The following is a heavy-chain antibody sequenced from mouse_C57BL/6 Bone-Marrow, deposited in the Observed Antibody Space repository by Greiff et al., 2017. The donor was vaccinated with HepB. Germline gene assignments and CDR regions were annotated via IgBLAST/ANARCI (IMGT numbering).Heavy chain of an antibody. CDR1: GFNIKDDY. D-gene: IGHD1-1*01. J-gene: IGHJ3*01. CDR2: IDPENGDT. Sequence: EVQLQQSGAELVRPGASVKLSCTASGFNIKDDYMHWVKQRPEQGLEWIGWIDPENGDTEYASKFQGKATITADTSSNTAYLQLSSLTSEDTAVYYCTTYDYYGSSYLFAYWGQGTLVTVSA. V-gene: IGHV14-4*01. CDR3: TTYDYYGSSYLFAY.